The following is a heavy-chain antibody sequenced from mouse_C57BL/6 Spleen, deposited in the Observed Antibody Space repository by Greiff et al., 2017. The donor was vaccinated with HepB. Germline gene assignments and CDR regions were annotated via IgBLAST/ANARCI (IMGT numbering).Heavy chain of an antibody. J-gene: IGHJ4*01. V-gene: IGHV14-2*01. Sequence: EVQLQQSGAELVKPGASVKLSCTASGFNIKDYYMHWVKQRTEQGLEWIGRIDPEDSETKYAPKFQGKATITADTSSNTAYLQLSSLTSEDTAVYYCARTYYYGSSYAMDYWGQGTSVTVSS. D-gene: IGHD1-1*01. CDR1: GFNIKDYY. CDR2: IDPEDSET. CDR3: ARTYYYGSSYAMDY.